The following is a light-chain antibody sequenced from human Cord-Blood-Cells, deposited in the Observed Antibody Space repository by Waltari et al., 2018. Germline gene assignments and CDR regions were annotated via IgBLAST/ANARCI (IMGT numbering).Light chain of an antibody. J-gene: IGKJ2*03. V-gene: IGKV3-20*01. CDR3: QQYGSSLYS. Sequence: EIVLTQSPGTLSLSPGERATLSCRASQSVSSSHLAWYQQKPGQAPRLHIYGASSRATGIPDRFSGSGSGTDFTLTISRLEPEDFAVYYCQQYGSSLYSFGQGTKLEIK. CDR1: QSVSSSH. CDR2: GAS.